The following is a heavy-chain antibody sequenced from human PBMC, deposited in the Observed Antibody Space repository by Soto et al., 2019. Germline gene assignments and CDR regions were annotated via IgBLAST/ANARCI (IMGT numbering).Heavy chain of an antibody. CDR3: ARFRAERPFAY. J-gene: IGHJ4*02. CDR1: GLTFSRYT. CDR2: ISYDGNNK. Sequence: QVQLVESGGGVVQPGRSLRLSCAASGLTFSRYTMHWVRQAPGKGLEWVAVISYDGNNKYYADSVKGRFTISRDNSKNTLSLQMNSLRPEDTAVYYCARFRAERPFAYWGQGTLVTVSS. V-gene: IGHV3-30-3*01.